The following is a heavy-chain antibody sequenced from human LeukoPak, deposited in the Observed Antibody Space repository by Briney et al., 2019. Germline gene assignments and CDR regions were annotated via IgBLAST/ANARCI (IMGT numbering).Heavy chain of an antibody. CDR1: GGTFSSYA. D-gene: IGHD1-14*01. J-gene: IGHJ5*02. Sequence: SVKVSCKASGGTFSSYAISWVRQAPGQGLEWMGRIIPIFGIANYAQKFQGRVTITADKSTSTAYMELSSLRSEDTAVYYCARDELTPDVVPTLDPWGQGTLVTVSS. V-gene: IGHV1-69*04. CDR2: IIPIFGIA. CDR3: ARDELTPDVVPTLDP.